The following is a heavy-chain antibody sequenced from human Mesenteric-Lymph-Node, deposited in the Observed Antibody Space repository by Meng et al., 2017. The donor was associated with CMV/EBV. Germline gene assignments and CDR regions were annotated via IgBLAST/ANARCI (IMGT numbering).Heavy chain of an antibody. CDR2: ISWNSGSI. D-gene: IGHD2-15*01. Sequence: GGSLRLSCAASGFTFDDYAMPWVRQAPGKGLEWVSGISWNSGSIGYADSVKGRFTISRDNAKNSLYLQMNSLRAENTALYYCAKSSALGGYSGWFDPWGQGTLVTVSS. V-gene: IGHV3-9*01. CDR3: AKSSALGGYSGWFDP. CDR1: GFTFDDYA. J-gene: IGHJ5*02.